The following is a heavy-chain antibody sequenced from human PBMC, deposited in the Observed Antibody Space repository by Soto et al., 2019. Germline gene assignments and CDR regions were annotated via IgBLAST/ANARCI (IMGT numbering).Heavy chain of an antibody. J-gene: IGHJ6*02. CDR3: ARAPYYDFWSGHPGPIYYSGMDV. D-gene: IGHD3-3*01. V-gene: IGHV4-30-2*01. Sequence: PSETLSLTCAVSGGSISSGGYSWSWIRQPPGKGLEWIGYIYHSGSTYYNPSLKSRVTISVDRSKNQFSLKLSSVTAADTAVYYCARAPYYDFWSGHPGPIYYSGMDVWGQGTTVTVSS. CDR2: IYHSGST. CDR1: GGSISSGGYS.